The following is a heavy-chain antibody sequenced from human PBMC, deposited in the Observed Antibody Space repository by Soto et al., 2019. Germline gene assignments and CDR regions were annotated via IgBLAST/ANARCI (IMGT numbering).Heavy chain of an antibody. D-gene: IGHD6-13*01. CDR2: IIPIFGTA. Sequence: QVQLVQSGAEVKKPGSSVKVSCKASGGTFSSYAINWVRQAPGQGLEWMGGIIPIFGTADYAQKFQGRVTITADESTTTPYMQLSSPRSEDTAVYYCASVAAKYDYYGMAVWGQGTTVTVSS. CDR1: GGTFSSYA. V-gene: IGHV1-69*12. CDR3: ASVAAKYDYYGMAV. J-gene: IGHJ6*02.